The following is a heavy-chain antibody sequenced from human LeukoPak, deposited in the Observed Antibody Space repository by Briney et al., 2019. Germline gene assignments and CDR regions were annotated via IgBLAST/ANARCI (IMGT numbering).Heavy chain of an antibody. Sequence: PGRSLRLSCAASGFTSSSYGMHWVRQAPGKGLEWVAVISYDGSNKYYADSVKGRFTISRDNSKNTLYQQMNSLRAEDTAVYYCAKGADYYGSGSYYPNFDDWGQGTLVTVSS. CDR2: ISYDGSNK. CDR3: AKGADYYGSGSYYPNFDD. D-gene: IGHD3-10*01. J-gene: IGHJ4*02. V-gene: IGHV3-30*18. CDR1: GFTSSSYG.